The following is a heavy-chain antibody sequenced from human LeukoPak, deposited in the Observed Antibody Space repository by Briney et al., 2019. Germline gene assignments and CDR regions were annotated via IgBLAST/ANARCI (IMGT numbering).Heavy chain of an antibody. D-gene: IGHD1-26*01. J-gene: IGHJ4*02. Sequence: SETLSLTCAVYGGSFSGYYWSWIRQPPGKGLEWIGEINHSGSTNYNPSLKSRVTISVDTSKNQFSLKLSSVTAADTAVYYCARDLGSGSYYFDYWGQETLVTVSS. CDR2: INHSGST. CDR1: GGSFSGYY. V-gene: IGHV4-34*01. CDR3: ARDLGSGSYYFDY.